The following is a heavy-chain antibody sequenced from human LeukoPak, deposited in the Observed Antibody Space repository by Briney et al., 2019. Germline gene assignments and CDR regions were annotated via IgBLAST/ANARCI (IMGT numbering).Heavy chain of an antibody. D-gene: IGHD1-26*01. J-gene: IGHJ6*02. CDR2: ISGSDNTI. CDR3: ARGGAQGMDV. CDR1: GFTFSDYY. V-gene: IGHV3-11*01. Sequence: GGSLRLSCAASGFTFSDYYMTWIRQAPGKGLEWVSYISGSDNTIYCADSVGGRFTISRDNAKKSLYLQMNSLRAEDTAVYYCARGGAQGMDVWGQGTTVTVSS.